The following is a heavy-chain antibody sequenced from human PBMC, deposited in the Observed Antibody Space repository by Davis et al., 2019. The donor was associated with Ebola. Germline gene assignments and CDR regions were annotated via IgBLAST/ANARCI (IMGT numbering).Heavy chain of an antibody. CDR1: GFTFSSYG. D-gene: IGHD3-22*01. J-gene: IGHJ4*02. CDR2: ISYDGSNK. CDR3: AREVDTMIVVGGNIDY. V-gene: IGHV3-30*03. Sequence: GESLKISCAASGFTFSSYGMHWVRQAPGKGLEWVAVISYDGSNKYYADSVKGRFTISRDNSKNTLYLQMNSLRAEDTAVYYCAREVDTMIVVGGNIDYWGQGTLVTVSS.